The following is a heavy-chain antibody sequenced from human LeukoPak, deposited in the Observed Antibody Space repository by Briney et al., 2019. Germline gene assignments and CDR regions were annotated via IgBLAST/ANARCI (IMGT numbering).Heavy chain of an antibody. V-gene: IGHV3-53*01. J-gene: IGHJ6*02. CDR2: IYSGGST. CDR3: ARDFNSYASYYYYGMDV. CDR1: GFTVSSNY. D-gene: IGHD5-18*01. Sequence: PGGSLRLSCAASGFTVSSNYMSWVRQAPGKGLEWVSVIYSGGSTYYADSVKGRFTISRDNSKNTLYLQMNSLRAEDTAVYYCARDFNSYASYYYYGMDVWGQGTTVTVSS.